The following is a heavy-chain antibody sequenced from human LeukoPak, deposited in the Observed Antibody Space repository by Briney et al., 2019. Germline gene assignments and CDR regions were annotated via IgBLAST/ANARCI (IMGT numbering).Heavy chain of an antibody. CDR3: ATGRIAAPH. D-gene: IGHD6-6*01. CDR1: GGSISSYY. CDR2: IYYSGST. V-gene: IGHV4-59*01. Sequence: PSETLSLTCTVSGGSISSYYWSWIRQPPGKGLEWIGYIYYSGSTNYNPSLKSRVTISVDTSKNQFSLKLSSVTAEDTAVYYCATGRIAAPHWGQGTLVTVSS. J-gene: IGHJ4*02.